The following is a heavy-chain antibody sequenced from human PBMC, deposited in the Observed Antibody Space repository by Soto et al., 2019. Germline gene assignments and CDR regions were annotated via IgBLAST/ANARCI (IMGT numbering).Heavy chain of an antibody. CDR3: ARGLPYYDFWSGYYTPYYMDV. V-gene: IGHV4-34*01. CDR2: INHSGST. Sequence: SETLSLTCAVYGGSFSGYYWSWIRQPPGKGLEWIGEINHSGSTNYNPSLKSRVTISVDTSKNQFSLKLSSVTAADTAVYYCARGLPYYDFWSGYYTPYYMDVWGKGTTVTVSS. CDR1: GGSFSGYY. D-gene: IGHD3-3*01. J-gene: IGHJ6*03.